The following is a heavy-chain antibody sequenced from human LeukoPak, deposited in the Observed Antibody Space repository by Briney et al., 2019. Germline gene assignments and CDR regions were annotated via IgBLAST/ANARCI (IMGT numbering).Heavy chain of an antibody. V-gene: IGHV3-48*03. D-gene: IGHD1-14*01. Sequence: GGSLRLSCAASGFTFSSYDMNWVRQAPGKGLEWVSYISSSGSTIYYADSVKGRFTISRDNAKNSLYLQMNSLRAEDTAVYYCAGGYRNPYYYYGMDVWAQGTTVTVSS. CDR3: AGGYRNPYYYYGMDV. J-gene: IGHJ6*02. CDR1: GFTFSSYD. CDR2: ISSSGSTI.